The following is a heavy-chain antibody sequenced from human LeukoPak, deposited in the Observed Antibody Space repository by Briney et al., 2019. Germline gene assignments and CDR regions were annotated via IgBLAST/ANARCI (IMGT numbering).Heavy chain of an antibody. CDR3: APLPRGDYKADY. V-gene: IGHV1-69*01. J-gene: IGHJ4*02. CDR1: GGTFSSYA. Sequence: ASVKVSCKASGGTFSSYAISWVRQAPGQGLEWMGGIIPIFGTANYAQKFQGRVTITADESTSTAYMELSSLRSEDTAVYYCAPLPRGDYKADYWGQGTLVTVSS. D-gene: IGHD4-17*01. CDR2: IIPIFGTA.